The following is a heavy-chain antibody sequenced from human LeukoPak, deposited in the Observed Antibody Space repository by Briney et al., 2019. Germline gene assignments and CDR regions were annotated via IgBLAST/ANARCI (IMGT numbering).Heavy chain of an antibody. D-gene: IGHD7-27*01. CDR3: AKDGGLWVSAHWGDS. Sequence: GGSLRLSCAASGFTFSSYWMNWARQAPGKGLEWVASINHNGNVNYYVDSVKGRFTISRDNAKNPLYLQMSNLRAEDTAVYYCAKDGGLWVSAHWGDSWGRGTLVTVSS. CDR2: INHNGNVN. CDR1: GFTFSSYW. V-gene: IGHV3-7*03. J-gene: IGHJ4*02.